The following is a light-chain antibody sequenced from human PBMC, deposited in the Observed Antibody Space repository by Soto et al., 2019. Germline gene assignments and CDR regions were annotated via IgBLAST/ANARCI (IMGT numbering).Light chain of an antibody. Sequence: DIQMTQSPSSLSASVGDRVTITCRASQNINNYLSWYQQKPGEAPKLLIYAASTLQSGVPSRFSGSGSGTEFTLTISSLQPEDFATYYCQQLNSYPLTFGGGTKVDIK. V-gene: IGKV1-17*01. CDR2: AAS. CDR1: QNINNY. J-gene: IGKJ4*01. CDR3: QQLNSYPLT.